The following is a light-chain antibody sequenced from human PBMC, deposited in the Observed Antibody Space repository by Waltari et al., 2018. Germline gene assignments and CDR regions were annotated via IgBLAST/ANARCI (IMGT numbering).Light chain of an antibody. CDR3: QHYVRLPAT. CDR1: QSFSRT. V-gene: IGKV3-20*01. CDR2: GAS. Sequence: SCRASQSFSRTLAWYQQKTGQAPRLLIYGASTRATGIPERFSGGGSGTDFSLTISRLEPEDFAVYYCQHYVRLPATFGQGTKVEIK. J-gene: IGKJ1*01.